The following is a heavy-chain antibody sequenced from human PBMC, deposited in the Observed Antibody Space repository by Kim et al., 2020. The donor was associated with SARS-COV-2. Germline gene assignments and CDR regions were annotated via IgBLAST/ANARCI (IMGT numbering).Heavy chain of an antibody. D-gene: IGHD3-9*01. J-gene: IGHJ6*02. Sequence: ASVKVSCKASGYTFTGYYMHWVRQAPGQGLEWMGWINPNSGGTNYAQKFQGRVTMTRDTSISTAYMELSRLRSDDTAVYYCERGDILTGYPRKRGYYYGMDVWGQGTTVTVSS. CDR2: INPNSGGT. CDR3: ERGDILTGYPRKRGYYYGMDV. V-gene: IGHV1-2*02. CDR1: GYTFTGYY.